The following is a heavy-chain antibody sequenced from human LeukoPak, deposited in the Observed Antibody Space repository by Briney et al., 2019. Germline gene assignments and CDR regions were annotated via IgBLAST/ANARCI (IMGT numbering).Heavy chain of an antibody. J-gene: IGHJ6*03. CDR1: GGTFSSYA. D-gene: IGHD4-17*01. CDR3: ARDSFTTVTAMDV. CDR2: ISVYNGNT. Sequence: GASVKVSCKASGGTFSSYAISWVRQAPGQGLEWMGWISVYNGNTNHAQKLQGRATMTTDTSTSTAYMELRSLRSDDTAVYYCARDSFTTVTAMDVWGKGTTVTVSS. V-gene: IGHV1-18*01.